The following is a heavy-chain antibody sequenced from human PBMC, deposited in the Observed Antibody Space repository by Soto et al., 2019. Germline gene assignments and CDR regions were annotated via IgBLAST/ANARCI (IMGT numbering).Heavy chain of an antibody. Sequence: QVQLQESGPGLVKPSQTLSLTCTVSGGSISSGGYYWSWIRQHPGKGLEWIGYIYYSGSTYYNPSLKSRVTISVDTSKNQFSLQLSSVTAADTAVYYCAVSIAVAGTFDYWGQGTLVTVSS. CDR1: GGSISSGGYY. CDR3: AVSIAVAGTFDY. J-gene: IGHJ4*02. CDR2: IYYSGST. V-gene: IGHV4-31*03. D-gene: IGHD6-19*01.